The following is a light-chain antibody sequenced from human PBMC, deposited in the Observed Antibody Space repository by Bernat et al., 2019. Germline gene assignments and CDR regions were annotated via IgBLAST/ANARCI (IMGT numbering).Light chain of an antibody. Sequence: EIVLTQSPGTLSLSPGERATLSCRASQSVSNSQLAWYQQRSGQAPRLLIYAASIRATGIPDRFGGSGSGTDFTLTITRLEPEDFALYYCQQYGSSPRTFGQGTKVEV. CDR1: QSVSNSQ. J-gene: IGKJ1*01. CDR2: AAS. CDR3: QQYGSSPRT. V-gene: IGKV3-20*01.